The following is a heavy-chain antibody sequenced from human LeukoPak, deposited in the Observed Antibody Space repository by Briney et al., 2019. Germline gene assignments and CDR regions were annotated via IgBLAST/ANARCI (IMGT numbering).Heavy chain of an antibody. V-gene: IGHV1-18*01. Sequence: ASVKVSCKASGYTFTSYGISWVRQAPGQGLEWMGWISAYNGSTNYAQKLQGRVTMTTDTSTSTAYMELRSLRSDDTAVYYCARAQYQLLSRWFDPWGQGTLVTVSS. CDR3: ARAQYQLLSRWFDP. D-gene: IGHD2-2*01. CDR2: ISAYNGST. CDR1: GYTFTSYG. J-gene: IGHJ5*02.